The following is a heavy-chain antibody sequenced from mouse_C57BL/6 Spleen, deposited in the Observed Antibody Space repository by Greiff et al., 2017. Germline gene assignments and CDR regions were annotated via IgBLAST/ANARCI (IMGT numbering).Heavy chain of an antibody. CDR2: IHPNSGST. D-gene: IGHD1-1*01. CDR1: GYTFTSYW. J-gene: IGHJ3*01. Sequence: QVQLKQPGAELVKPGASVQLSCKASGYTFTSYWMHWVKQRPGQGLEWIGMIHPNSGSTNYNEKFKRKATLTVDKSSSTAYMQLSSLTSEDSAVYYCARDYGSSYRFAYWGQGTLVTVSA. CDR3: ARDYGSSYRFAY. V-gene: IGHV1-64*01.